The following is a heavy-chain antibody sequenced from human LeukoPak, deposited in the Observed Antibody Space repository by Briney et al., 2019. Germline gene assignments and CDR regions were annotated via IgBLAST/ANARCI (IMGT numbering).Heavy chain of an antibody. CDR3: TTDYGDYGDY. CDR2: IKSKTDGGTT. CDR1: GFTVSSKY. D-gene: IGHD4-17*01. V-gene: IGHV3-15*01. J-gene: IGHJ4*02. Sequence: GGSLRLSCAASGFTVSSKYMSWVRQAPGKGLEWVGRIKSKTDGGTTDYAAPVKGRFTISRDDSKNTLYLQMNSLKTEDTAVYYCTTDYGDYGDYWGQETLVTVSS.